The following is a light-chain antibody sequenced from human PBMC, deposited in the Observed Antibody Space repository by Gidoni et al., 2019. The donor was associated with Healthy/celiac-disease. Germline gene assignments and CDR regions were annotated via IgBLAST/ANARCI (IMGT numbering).Light chain of an antibody. CDR2: EGS. CDR3: SSYTSSSTPYV. Sequence: QSALTQPAAVSGSPGQSITISCTGPSSDVGGYNYVPWYQPHPGKATQLIIYEGSHRPSGVSNRFSGSKSGNTASLTISGLQAEDEADYYGSSYTSSSTPYVFGTGTKVTVL. J-gene: IGLJ1*01. CDR1: SSDVGGYNY. V-gene: IGLV2-14*01.